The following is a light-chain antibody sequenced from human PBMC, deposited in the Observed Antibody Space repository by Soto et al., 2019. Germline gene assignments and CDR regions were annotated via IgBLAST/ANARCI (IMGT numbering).Light chain of an antibody. CDR2: GAS. CDR3: QQYGSSPRA. V-gene: IGKV3-20*01. J-gene: IGKJ1*01. CDR1: QSVSSSY. Sequence: EIVLTQSPCTLSLSPGSRSTLSCRASQSVSSSYLAWYQQKTGQAPRVXIYGASSRATGIPDRFSGSGYGTDFNLTISRLETEDFAVYYCQQYGSSPRAFGQGTKVDIK.